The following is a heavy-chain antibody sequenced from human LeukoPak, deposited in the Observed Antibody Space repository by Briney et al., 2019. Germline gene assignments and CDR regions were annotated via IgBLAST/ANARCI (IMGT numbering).Heavy chain of an antibody. CDR3: AGGGAAFAESVY. CDR1: GFTLSSYW. Sequence: GGSLRLSCVASGFTLSSYWMGWVRQAPGKGLEWVANIDGDGSTEAYVDSLKGRFTISRDNAKNSLYLQMNNLRVEDTAVYYCAGGGAAFAESVYWGQGTLVTVSS. J-gene: IGHJ4*02. CDR2: IDGDGSTE. D-gene: IGHD3-3*01. V-gene: IGHV3-7*01.